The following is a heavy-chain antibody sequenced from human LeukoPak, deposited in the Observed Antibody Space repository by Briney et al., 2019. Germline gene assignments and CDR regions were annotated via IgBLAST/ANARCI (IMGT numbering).Heavy chain of an antibody. CDR2: IKQDGSEK. CDR1: GFTFSSYW. CDR3: ARDGWSGYYYFDY. V-gene: IGHV3-7*01. Sequence: PGGSLRLSCAASGFTFSSYWMSWVRQAPGKGLEWVANIKQDGSEKYYVDSVKGRFTISRDNAKNSLYLQMNSLRAEDTAVYYCARDGWSGYYYFDYWGQGTLVTVSS. D-gene: IGHD3-3*01. J-gene: IGHJ4*02.